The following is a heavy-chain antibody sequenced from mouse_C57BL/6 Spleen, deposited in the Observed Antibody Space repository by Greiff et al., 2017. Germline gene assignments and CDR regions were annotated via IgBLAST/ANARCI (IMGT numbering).Heavy chain of an antibody. CDR2: IYPGDGDT. CDR3: ARESLGDYFDY. J-gene: IGHJ2*01. CDR1: GYAFSSSW. V-gene: IGHV1-82*01. Sequence: VKLQESGPELVKPGASVKISCKASGYAFSSSWMNWVKQRPGKGLEWIGRIYPGDGDTNYNGKFKGKATLTADKSSSTAYMQLSSLTSEDSAVYFCARESLGDYFDYWGQGTTLTVSS.